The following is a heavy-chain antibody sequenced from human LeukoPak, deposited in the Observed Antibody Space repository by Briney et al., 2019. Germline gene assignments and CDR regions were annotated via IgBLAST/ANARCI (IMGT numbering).Heavy chain of an antibody. D-gene: IGHD2-8*01. CDR2: ISYSGSS. Sequence: SETLSLTCTVSGSSITSGDYYWAWIRQSPGEGLEWIGYISYSGSSYYNPSLRSRVAISVDTSKSQFSLKLSSVTAADTAVYFCARDPSVSGGVFHSWGQGTLVTVSS. CDR1: GSSITSGDYY. V-gene: IGHV4-30-4*01. CDR3: ARDPSVSGGVFHS. J-gene: IGHJ4*02.